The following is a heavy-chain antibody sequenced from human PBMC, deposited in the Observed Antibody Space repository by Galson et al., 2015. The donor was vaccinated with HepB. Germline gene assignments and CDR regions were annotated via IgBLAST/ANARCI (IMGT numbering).Heavy chain of an antibody. CDR1: GFTFSSYA. J-gene: IGHJ4*02. D-gene: IGHD6-13*01. Sequence: SLRLSCAASGFTFSSYAMHWVRQAPGKGLEYVSAISSSGGSTYYADSVKGRFTISRDNSENTLYLQMSSLRAEDTAVYYCVKDRKAAAYYFDYWGQGTLVTVSS. CDR2: ISSSGGST. CDR3: VKDRKAAAYYFDY. V-gene: IGHV3-64D*06.